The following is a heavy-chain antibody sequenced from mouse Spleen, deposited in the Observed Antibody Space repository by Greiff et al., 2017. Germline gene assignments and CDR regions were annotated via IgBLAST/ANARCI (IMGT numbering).Heavy chain of an antibody. CDR3: ARGGYYFDY. J-gene: IGHJ2*01. CDR1: GYTFTDYY. V-gene: IGHV1-77*01. Sequence: VQLQQSGAELARPGASVKLSCKASGYTFTDYYINWVKQRTGQGLEWIGEICPGSGNTYYNEKFKGKATLTADKSSSTAYMQLSSLTSEDSAVYFCARGGYYFDYWGQGTTLTVSS. CDR2: ICPGSGNT.